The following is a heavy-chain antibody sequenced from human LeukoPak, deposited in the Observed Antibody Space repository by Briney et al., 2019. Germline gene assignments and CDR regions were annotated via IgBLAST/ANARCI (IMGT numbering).Heavy chain of an antibody. D-gene: IGHD3-22*01. V-gene: IGHV1-2*02. Sequence: WASVKVPCKASGYTFTGYYMHWVRQAPGQGLEWMGWINPNSGGTNYAQKFQGRVTMTRDTSISTAYMELSRLRSDDTAVYYCARSQQIVVVWVYMDVWGKGTTVTISS. J-gene: IGHJ6*03. CDR3: ARSQQIVVVWVYMDV. CDR1: GYTFTGYY. CDR2: INPNSGGT.